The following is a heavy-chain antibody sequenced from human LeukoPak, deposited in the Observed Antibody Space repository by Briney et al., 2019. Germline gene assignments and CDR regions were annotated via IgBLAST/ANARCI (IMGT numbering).Heavy chain of an antibody. CDR2: INPNSGGT. V-gene: IGHV1-2*02. J-gene: IGHJ4*02. CDR1: GYTFTGYY. D-gene: IGHD6-19*01. CDR3: ARVSDSGWSTGYYFDY. Sequence: ASVKVSCKASGYTFTGYYMHWVRQAPGQGLEWMGWINPNSGGTNYAQKLQGRVTMTRDTSISTAYMELSRLRSDDTAVYYCARVSDSGWSTGYYFDYWGQGTLVTVSS.